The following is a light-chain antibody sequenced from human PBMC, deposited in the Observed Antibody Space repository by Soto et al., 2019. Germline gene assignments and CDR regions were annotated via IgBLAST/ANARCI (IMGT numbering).Light chain of an antibody. CDR1: QSISSY. Sequence: DIQMTQSPSSMSESVGARVTISCRASQSISSYLNWYQQKPGKAPKLLIYAASSLQSGVPSRFSCSGSGTDFTLTISRLQPEDFATYYCQQSYSTSFGQGTRLEIK. CDR3: QQSYSTS. J-gene: IGKJ5*01. CDR2: AAS. V-gene: IGKV1-39*01.